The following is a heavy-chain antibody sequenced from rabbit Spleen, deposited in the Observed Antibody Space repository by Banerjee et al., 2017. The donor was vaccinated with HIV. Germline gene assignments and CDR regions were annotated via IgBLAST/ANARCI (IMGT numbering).Heavy chain of an antibody. CDR2: IYGDSSGST. J-gene: IGHJ6*01. V-gene: IGHV1S40*01. CDR1: GFSFSSNYY. Sequence: QSLEESGGDLVKPGASLTLTCTASGFSFSSNYYMCWVRQAPGKGLECIACIYGDSSGSTWYASWAKGRFTISKTSSTTVTLQMTSLTAADTATYFCARDTSSSFSSYGMDLWGQGTLVTGS. CDR3: ARDTSSSFSSYGMDL. D-gene: IGHD1-1*01.